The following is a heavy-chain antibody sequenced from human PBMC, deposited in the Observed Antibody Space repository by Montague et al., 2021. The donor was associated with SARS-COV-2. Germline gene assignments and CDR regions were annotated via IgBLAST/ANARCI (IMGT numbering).Heavy chain of an antibody. CDR3: TTTWTLVY. V-gene: IGHV3-15*01. CDR1: GFTFNNAW. J-gene: IGHJ4*02. D-gene: IGHD3/OR15-3a*01. Sequence: SLRLSCAAPGFTFNNAWMSWVRQAPGKGLEWVGRIKSKIDGGTPDYAAPVKGRFTISRDDSKNTVYLQMNSLKTEDTGVYYCTTTWTLVYWGQGTLVTVSS. CDR2: IKSKIDGGTP.